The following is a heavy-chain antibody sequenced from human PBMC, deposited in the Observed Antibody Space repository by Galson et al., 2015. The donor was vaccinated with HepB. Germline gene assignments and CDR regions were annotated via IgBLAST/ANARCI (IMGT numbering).Heavy chain of an antibody. D-gene: IGHD6-19*01. Sequence: SLRLSCAASGFTFSSYGMHWVRQAPGKGLEWVAVISYDGSNKYYADSVKGRFTISRDNSKNTLYLQMNSLRAEDTAVYYCAKDGDSSGWYKALGAFDTWGQGTMVTVSS. J-gene: IGHJ3*02. CDR3: AKDGDSSGWYKALGAFDT. CDR2: ISYDGSNK. CDR1: GFTFSSYG. V-gene: IGHV3-30*18.